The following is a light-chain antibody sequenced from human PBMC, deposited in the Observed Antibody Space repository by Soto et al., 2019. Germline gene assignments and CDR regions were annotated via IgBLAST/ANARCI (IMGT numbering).Light chain of an antibody. CDR2: IND. Sequence: QSALTQPPSASGTPGQRITISCSGSSSNIGDNPVNWYQQLPGAAPKLLIYINDQRPSGVPDRFSGSKPGTSASLAISGLQPEDEADYYCAAWDDSLNALFGTGTKVTVL. J-gene: IGLJ1*01. CDR3: AAWDDSLNAL. V-gene: IGLV1-44*01. CDR1: SSNIGDNP.